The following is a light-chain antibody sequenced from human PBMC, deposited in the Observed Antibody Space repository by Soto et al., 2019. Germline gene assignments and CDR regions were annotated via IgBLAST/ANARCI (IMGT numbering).Light chain of an antibody. CDR1: EDIRTS. CDR2: GAS. J-gene: IGKJ3*01. V-gene: IGKV1-33*01. CDR3: QHYNNLPPFT. Sequence: DIQMTPSPSSLSASVGARVSITCQASEDIRTSLSWFQHKPGRAPKLLIYGASYLETGVPSRFRGSGPGTDCTLTISSLQPEDIATYYCQHYNNLPPFTFGPGTIVDVK.